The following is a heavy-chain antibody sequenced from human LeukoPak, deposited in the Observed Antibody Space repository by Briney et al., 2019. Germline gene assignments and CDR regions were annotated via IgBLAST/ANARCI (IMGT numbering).Heavy chain of an antibody. CDR3: AKDPDSSSSYFDY. V-gene: IGHV3-30*02. CDR1: GFTFSNYA. Sequence: GGSLRLSCAASGFTFSNYAMHWVRQAPGKGLEWVSIIWYDGSYKYYADSVKGRFTISRDNSKNTLYLQMNSLRAEDTAVYYCAKDPDSSSSYFDYWGQGTLVTVSS. D-gene: IGHD6-6*01. CDR2: IWYDGSYK. J-gene: IGHJ4*02.